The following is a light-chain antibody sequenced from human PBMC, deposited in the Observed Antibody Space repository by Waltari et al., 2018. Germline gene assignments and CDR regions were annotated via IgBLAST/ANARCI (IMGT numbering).Light chain of an antibody. CDR3: CSYAGSYTLWV. V-gene: IGLV2-11*01. CDR1: SSDVGGYTY. Sequence: QSALTQPRSVSGSPGQSVTISCTGTSSDVGGYTYVSWYQPHPGKAPKLMIYDVSKRPSGVPDRFSGSKSGNTASLTISGLQAEDEADYYCCSYAGSYTLWVFGGGTKLTVL. CDR2: DVS. J-gene: IGLJ3*02.